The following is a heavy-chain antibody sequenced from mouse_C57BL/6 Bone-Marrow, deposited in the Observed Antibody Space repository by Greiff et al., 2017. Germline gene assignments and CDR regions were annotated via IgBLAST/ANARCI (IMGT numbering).Heavy chain of an antibody. V-gene: IGHV1-59*01. CDR2: NDPSDSYT. J-gene: IGHJ3*01. CDR3: AGRGAY. Sequence: QVQLQQPGAELVRPGTSVKLSCKASGYTFTSYWLHWVKQRPGQGLEWIGVNDPSDSYTNYNQKFKGKATLTVDTSSSTAYMQLSSLTSEDSAVYYCAGRGAYWGQGTLVTVSA. D-gene: IGHD1-1*01. CDR1: GYTFTSYW.